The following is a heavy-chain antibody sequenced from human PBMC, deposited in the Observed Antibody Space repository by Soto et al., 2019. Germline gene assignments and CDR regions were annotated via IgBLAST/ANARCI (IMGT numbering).Heavy chain of an antibody. CDR2: ISYDGSNK. CDR1: GFTFSSYG. J-gene: IGHJ4*02. V-gene: IGHV3-30*18. Sequence: PGGSLRLSCAASGFTFSSYGMHWVRQAPGKGLEWVAVISYDGSNKYYADSVKGRFTISRDNSKNTLYLQMNSLRAEDTAVYYCAKDHSGSYQSLFDYWGQGTLVTVSS. D-gene: IGHD1-26*01. CDR3: AKDHSGSYQSLFDY.